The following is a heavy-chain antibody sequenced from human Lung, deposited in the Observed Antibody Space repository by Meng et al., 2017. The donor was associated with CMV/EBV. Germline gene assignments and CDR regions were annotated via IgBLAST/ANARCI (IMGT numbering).Heavy chain of an antibody. CDR1: AYTFIGYN. D-gene: IGHD3-3*02. CDR2: VNPNSGVT. J-gene: IGHJ3*02. Sequence: ASVKVSXKASAYTFIGYNMHWVRQAPGQGLEWVGWVNPNSGVTGYAQKFLGRVTMTSDTSITTAYMELTRLTYDDTAVYYCARHFPSGLDGFDIWGQGTMVTVSS. V-gene: IGHV1-2*02. CDR3: ARHFPSGLDGFDI.